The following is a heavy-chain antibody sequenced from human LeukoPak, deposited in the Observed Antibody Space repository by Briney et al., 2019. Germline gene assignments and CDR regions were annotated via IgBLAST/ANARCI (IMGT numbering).Heavy chain of an antibody. V-gene: IGHV3-23*01. D-gene: IGHD2-8*01. CDR1: GFTFSSYA. CDR3: ARDLGYCANGVCHTRFDY. Sequence: GGSLRLSCAASGFTFSSYAMSWVRQAPGKGLEWVSAISGSGGSTYYADSVKGRFTISRDNSKNTLYLQMNSLRAEDTAVYYCARDLGYCANGVCHTRFDYWGQGTLVAVSS. J-gene: IGHJ4*02. CDR2: ISGSGGST.